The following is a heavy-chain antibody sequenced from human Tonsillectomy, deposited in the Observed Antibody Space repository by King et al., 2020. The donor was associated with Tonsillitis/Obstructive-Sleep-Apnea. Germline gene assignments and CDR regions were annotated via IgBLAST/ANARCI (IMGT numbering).Heavy chain of an antibody. Sequence: VQLPQWGAGLLKPSETLSLPCAVYGGSFSGYYWSWIRQPPGKGLEWIGEINHSGSTNYNPSLKSRVTISVDTSKNQFSLKVSSVTAADTAVYYCARGRDYGDYGGWFDPWGQGTLVTVSS. CDR1: GGSFSGYY. D-gene: IGHD4-17*01. J-gene: IGHJ5*02. CDR2: INHSGST. V-gene: IGHV4-34*01. CDR3: ARGRDYGDYGGWFDP.